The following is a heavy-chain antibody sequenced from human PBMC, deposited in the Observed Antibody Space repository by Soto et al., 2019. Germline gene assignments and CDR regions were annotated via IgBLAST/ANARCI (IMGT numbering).Heavy chain of an antibody. CDR2: ISYDGSNK. D-gene: IGHD3-22*01. J-gene: IGHJ4*02. CDR3: ARDPTLITMIVVVKGGFDY. CDR1: GFTFSSYA. Sequence: GGSLRLSCAASGFTFSSYAMHWVRQAPGKGLEWVAVISYDGSNKYYADSVKGRFTISRDNSKNTLYLQMNSLRAEDTAVYYCARDPTLITMIVVVKGGFDYWGQGTLVTVSP. V-gene: IGHV3-30-3*01.